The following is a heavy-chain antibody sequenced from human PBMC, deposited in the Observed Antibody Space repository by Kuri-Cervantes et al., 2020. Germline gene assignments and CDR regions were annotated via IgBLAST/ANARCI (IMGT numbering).Heavy chain of an antibody. J-gene: IGHJ6*02. V-gene: IGHV3-30*18. CDR2: ISYDGSNK. CDR3: AKVATMVRGVINTYYYYGMDV. Sequence: GGSLRLSCAASGFTFSSYGMHWVRQAPGKGLEWVAVISYDGSNKYYADSVKGRFTISRDNSKNTLYLQMNSLRAEDTAVYYCAKVATMVRGVINTYYYYGMDVWGQGTTVTVSS. CDR1: GFTFSSYG. D-gene: IGHD3-10*01.